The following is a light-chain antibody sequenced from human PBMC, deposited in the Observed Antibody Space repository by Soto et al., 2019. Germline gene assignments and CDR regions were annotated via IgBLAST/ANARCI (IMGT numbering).Light chain of an antibody. CDR2: GAS. CDR1: QSVSSSY. V-gene: IGKV3-20*01. Sequence: EIVLTQSPGTLSLSPGERATLSCRASQSVSSSYLAWYQQKPGQAPRLLIYGASSRATGIPDRFSGSGSGTDFTLTISRLEPEDFAVYYCQQGFGTFGQGTKVDIK. CDR3: QQGFGT. J-gene: IGKJ1*01.